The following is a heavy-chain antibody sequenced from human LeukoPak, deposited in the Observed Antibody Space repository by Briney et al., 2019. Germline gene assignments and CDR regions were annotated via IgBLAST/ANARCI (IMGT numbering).Heavy chain of an antibody. V-gene: IGHV4-4*07. Sequence: SETLSLTCTVSGGSISSYYWSWIRQPAGKGLEWIGRIYTSGSTNYNPSLKSRVTMSVDTSKNQFSLKLSSVTAADTAVYYCARHDDHYDSDDAFDIWGQGTMVIVSS. CDR3: ARHDDHYDSDDAFDI. CDR2: IYTSGST. J-gene: IGHJ3*02. D-gene: IGHD3-22*01. CDR1: GGSISSYY.